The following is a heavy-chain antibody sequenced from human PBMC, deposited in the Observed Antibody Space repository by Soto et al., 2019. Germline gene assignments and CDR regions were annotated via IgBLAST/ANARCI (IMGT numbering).Heavy chain of an antibody. CDR2: ISAYNGNT. J-gene: IGHJ4*02. V-gene: IGHV1-18*01. CDR1: GYTFTSYH. CDR3: AREGDILTGYYYGSGFDY. Sequence: ASVKVSCKASGYTFTSYHITWVRQAPGQGLEWMGWISAYNGNTNYAQKLQGRVTMTTDTSTSTAYMELRSLRSDDTAVYYCAREGDILTGYYYGSGFDYWGQGTLVTVSS. D-gene: IGHD3-9*01.